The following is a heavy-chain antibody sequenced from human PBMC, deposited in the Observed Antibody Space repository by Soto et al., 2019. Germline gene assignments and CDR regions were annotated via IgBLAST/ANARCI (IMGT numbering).Heavy chain of an antibody. CDR3: ARARVAARPYYYYYYGMDV. J-gene: IGHJ6*02. Sequence: QVQLQESGPGLMKPSETLSLTCTVSGGSISSGSYYWSWIRQPPGKGLEWIGYIYYSGSTNYNPSLKSRVTISVDTSKNQFSLKLSSVTAADTAVYYCARARVAARPYYYYYYGMDVWGQGTTVTVSS. D-gene: IGHD6-6*01. V-gene: IGHV4-61*01. CDR1: GGSISSGSYY. CDR2: IYYSGST.